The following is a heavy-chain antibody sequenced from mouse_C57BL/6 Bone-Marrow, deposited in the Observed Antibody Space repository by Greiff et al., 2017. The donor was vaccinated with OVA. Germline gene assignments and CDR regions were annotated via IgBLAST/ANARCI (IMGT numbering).Heavy chain of an antibody. J-gene: IGHJ1*03. CDR1: GFTFTDYY. D-gene: IGHD2-2*01. CDR3: ARRGPYGYHWYFDV. V-gene: IGHV7-3*01. CDR2: IRNKANGYTT. Sequence: EVKLMESGGGLVQPGGSLSLSCAASGFTFTDYYMSWVRQPPGKALEWLGFIRNKANGYTTEYSASVKGRFTISRDNSQSILYLQMNALRAEDSATYYCARRGPYGYHWYFDVWGTGTTVTVSS.